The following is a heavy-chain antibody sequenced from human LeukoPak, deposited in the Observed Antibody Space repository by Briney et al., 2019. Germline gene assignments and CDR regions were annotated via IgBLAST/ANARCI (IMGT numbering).Heavy chain of an antibody. J-gene: IGHJ3*02. D-gene: IGHD3-16*01. Sequence: ASVKASCKAYGYTFNSYDINWVRQGTGQGLEWMGWMNPNSGNTGYAQKFQGRVTITRNTSISTAYMELSSLRSEDTAVYYCARWGLPYAFDIWGQGTMVTVSS. V-gene: IGHV1-8*03. CDR2: MNPNSGNT. CDR3: ARWGLPYAFDI. CDR1: GYTFNSYD.